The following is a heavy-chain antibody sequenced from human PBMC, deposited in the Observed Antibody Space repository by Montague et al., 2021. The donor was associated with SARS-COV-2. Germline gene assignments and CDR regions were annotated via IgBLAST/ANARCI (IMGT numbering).Heavy chain of an antibody. Sequence: SETLSLTCAVYGGSFSNYYWSWIRQPPGTGLEWMGEINHSGSTNXNPSLKSRVTISVDASKNQFSLKLSSVTAADTAVYYCARGGTGTTCFAPRRTRRYNGFDPWGQGTLVTVSS. CDR2: INHSGST. V-gene: IGHV4-34*01. CDR3: ARGGTGTTCFAPRRTRRYNGFDP. CDR1: GGSFSNYY. D-gene: IGHD4-17*01. J-gene: IGHJ5*02.